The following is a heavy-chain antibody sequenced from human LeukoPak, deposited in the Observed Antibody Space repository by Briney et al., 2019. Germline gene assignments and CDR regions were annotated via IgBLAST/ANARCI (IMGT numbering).Heavy chain of an antibody. CDR2: ISYDGSNK. CDR1: GFTFSSYA. D-gene: IGHD3-22*01. Sequence: GGSLRLSCAASGFTFSSYAMSWVRQAPGKGLEWVAVISYDGSNKYYADSVKGRFTISRDNSKNTLYLQMNSLRAEDTAVYYCARGGYYYDSSGYWDYWGQGTLVTVSS. J-gene: IGHJ4*02. CDR3: ARGGYYYDSSGYWDY. V-gene: IGHV3-30*04.